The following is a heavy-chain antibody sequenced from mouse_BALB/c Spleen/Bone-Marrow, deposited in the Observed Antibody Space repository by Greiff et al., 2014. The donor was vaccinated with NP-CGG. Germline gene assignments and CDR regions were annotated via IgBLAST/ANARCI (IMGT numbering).Heavy chain of an antibody. CDR1: GFDIKDTY. CDR2: VDPANGNT. V-gene: IGHV14-3*02. Sequence: EVQLQQSGAELVKPGASVKLSCATSGFDIKDTYMNWVKKRPEQGLERIGRVDPANGNTKYDPKFQGKATITADTSSNTVHLQVNSLTSEDTAVYYCARGTYGLDYWGQGTTLTVSS. CDR3: ARGTYGLDY. J-gene: IGHJ2*01. D-gene: IGHD1-2*01.